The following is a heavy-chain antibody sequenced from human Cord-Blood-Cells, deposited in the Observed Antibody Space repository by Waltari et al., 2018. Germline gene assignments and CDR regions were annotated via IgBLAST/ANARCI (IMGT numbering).Heavy chain of an antibody. V-gene: IGHV3-33*01. CDR3: ARDRGDIVVVPAANWFDP. D-gene: IGHD2-2*01. CDR2: RWYDGSNK. J-gene: IGHJ5*02. CDR1: GFTFSSYG. Sequence: QVQLVESGGGVVQPGRSLRLSCAASGFTFSSYGMHWVRQAPGKGLEWVAVRWYDGSNKYYADSVKGRFTISRDNSKNTLYLQMNSLRAEDTAVYYCARDRGDIVVVPAANWFDPWGQGTLVTVSS.